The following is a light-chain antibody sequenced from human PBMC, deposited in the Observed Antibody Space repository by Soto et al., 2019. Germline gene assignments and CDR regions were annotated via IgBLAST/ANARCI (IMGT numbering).Light chain of an antibody. CDR1: SSDVGGSNF. V-gene: IGLV2-14*03. J-gene: IGLJ1*01. CDR3: VSYTSSTTYV. CDR2: DVA. Sequence: QSVLTQPPSASGTPGQRVTISCTGTSSDVGGSNFVSWYQQHPGKPPKLIIYDVANRPSGVSNRFSGSKSGSTASLIISRLQTEDEADYYCVSYTSSTTYVFGTGTKLTVL.